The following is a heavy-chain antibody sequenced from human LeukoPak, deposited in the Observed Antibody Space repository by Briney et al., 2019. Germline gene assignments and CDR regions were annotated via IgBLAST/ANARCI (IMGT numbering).Heavy chain of an antibody. D-gene: IGHD3-22*01. Sequence: SGTLSLTCTISGGFISSYYWSWIRQPPGAGLEWIGYIYYSGTTTYNPSLKSRITMSVDKSKNQFSLKLSSVTAADTAVYYCASKGAYDSRGFEYFHHWGQGTLVTVSS. CDR2: IYYSGTT. J-gene: IGHJ1*01. V-gene: IGHV4-59*12. CDR1: GGFISSYY. CDR3: ASKGAYDSRGFEYFHH.